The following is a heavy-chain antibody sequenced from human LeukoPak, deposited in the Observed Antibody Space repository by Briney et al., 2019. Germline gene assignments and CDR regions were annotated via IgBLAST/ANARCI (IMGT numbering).Heavy chain of an antibody. CDR1: GYTFTSYY. J-gene: IGHJ2*01. CDR3: ARAGGYIFGHWFFDL. CDR2: INPSAGST. D-gene: IGHD5-18*01. Sequence: ASVKVSCKASGYTFTSYYMHWVRQAPGQGLEWMGIINPSAGSTSYAQKFQGRVTMTRDTSTSTVYMELSSLRSEDTAVYYCARAGGYIFGHWFFDLWGRGTLVTVSS. V-gene: IGHV1-46*01.